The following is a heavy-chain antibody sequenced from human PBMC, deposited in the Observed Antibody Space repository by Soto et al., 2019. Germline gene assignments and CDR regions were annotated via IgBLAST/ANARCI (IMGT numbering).Heavy chain of an antibody. CDR3: ARDIGGVTASDAFDV. Sequence: EVQLVESGGGLVQPGGSLRLSCAASGFTFSHYWMHWVRQTLGKGLVWISRINSDGSTTSSADSVRGRFSMSRDNAKNSLYLQMNSLRADDTAVYFCARDIGGVTASDAFDVWGHGTMVTVSS. CDR1: GFTFSHYW. J-gene: IGHJ3*01. CDR2: INSDGSTT. D-gene: IGHD2-21*02. V-gene: IGHV3-74*01.